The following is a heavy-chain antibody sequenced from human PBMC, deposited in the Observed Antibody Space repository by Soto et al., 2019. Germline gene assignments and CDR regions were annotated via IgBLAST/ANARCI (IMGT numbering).Heavy chain of an antibody. V-gene: IGHV4-59*01. CDR3: ARGVLLWFGESYNWFDP. J-gene: IGHJ5*02. CDR1: GGSISSYY. CDR2: IYYSGST. D-gene: IGHD3-10*01. Sequence: PSETLSLTCTVSGGSISSYYWSWIRQPPGKGLEWIGYIYYSGSTNYNPSLKSRVTISVDTSKNQFSLKLSSVTAADTAVYYCARGVLLWFGESYNWFDPWGQGTLVTVSS.